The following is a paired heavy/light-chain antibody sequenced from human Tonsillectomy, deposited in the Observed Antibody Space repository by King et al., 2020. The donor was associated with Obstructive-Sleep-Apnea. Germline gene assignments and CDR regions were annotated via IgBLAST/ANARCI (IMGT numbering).Light chain of an antibody. Sequence: EILLTQSPGTLSLSPGERATLSCRASRTVSSYYFAWYQQKPGQPPRLLIHGTSSRATDIPDRFSGSGSGTDFTLTISRLEPEDFALYFCQQYGTSPTFGQGTKVEI. CDR1: RTVSSYY. CDR2: GTS. V-gene: IGKV3-20*01. CDR3: QQYGTSPT. J-gene: IGKJ1*01.
Heavy chain of an antibody. Sequence: QVQLQESGPRLVKPSETLALTCTVSGDSVDSNYHHCAWVRETPGKGLEWIGSISHHGTTYYSPSVKSRVSISLDTSKNQFSLRLSSVTAADTAVYHCARGVTDFWSGPRAGYFDAWGQGTLVTVSS. CDR3: ARGVTDFWSGPRAGYFDA. V-gene: IGHV4-39*02. J-gene: IGHJ5*02. CDR1: GDSVDSNYHH. CDR2: ISHHGTT. D-gene: IGHD3-3*01.